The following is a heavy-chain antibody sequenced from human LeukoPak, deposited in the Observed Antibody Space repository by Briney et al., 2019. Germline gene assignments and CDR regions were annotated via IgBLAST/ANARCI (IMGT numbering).Heavy chain of an antibody. CDR3: AKDRSEGNYGDEFDS. D-gene: IGHD4-17*01. CDR1: GFTFSSHG. J-gene: IGHJ4*02. Sequence: GGSLRLSCAASGFTFSSHGMHWVRQGPGKGLEWLALILYDGGKKIYADSVKGRFTISRDNSENTLFLQMNSLRPEDTAVYFCAKDRSEGNYGDEFDSWGQGTQVTVSS. CDR2: ILYDGGKK. V-gene: IGHV3-30*18.